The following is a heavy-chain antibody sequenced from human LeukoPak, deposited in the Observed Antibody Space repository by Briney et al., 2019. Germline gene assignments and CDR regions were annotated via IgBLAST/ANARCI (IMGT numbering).Heavy chain of an antibody. CDR1: GFTFSTYC. CDR3: ARGHDTLTGPTGMDV. Sequence: GGALRLSCAASGFTFSTYCMHWVRQAPGKGLVWVSRINSDESSTRYADSVKGRFTISRDNAKNTVYLQMNSLRAEDTAVYYCARGHDTLTGPTGMDVWGQGTTVTVSS. V-gene: IGHV3-74*01. J-gene: IGHJ6*02. CDR2: INSDESST. D-gene: IGHD3-9*01.